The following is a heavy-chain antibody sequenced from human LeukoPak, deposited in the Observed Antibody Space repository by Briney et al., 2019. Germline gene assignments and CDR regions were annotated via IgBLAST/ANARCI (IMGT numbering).Heavy chain of an antibody. CDR3: ARVETSKGYYSDY. CDR2: IYSSGNT. CDR1: GFIVSSNN. V-gene: IGHV3-66*01. Sequence: PGGSLKLSFAAPGFIVSSNNMSWFRQAPGKGLEGSSIIYSSGNTYYADSVKGRFTISRDKSKNTLYLQMNSLRAEDTAVYYCARVETSKGYYSDYWGQGTLVTVSS. J-gene: IGHJ4*02.